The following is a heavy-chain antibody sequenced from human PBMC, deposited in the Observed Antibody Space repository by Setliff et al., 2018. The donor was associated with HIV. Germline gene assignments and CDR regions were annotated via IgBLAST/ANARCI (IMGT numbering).Heavy chain of an antibody. CDR1: GASISNYY. J-gene: IGHJ4*02. D-gene: IGHD6-19*01. V-gene: IGHV4-34*01. CDR3: TSGNLRAGLGY. Sequence: SETLSLTCAVSGASISNYYWSWLRQPPGKGLEWIGEINHSGSTNYNPSLKSRVTISVYTSQNQFSPKMSSVTAADTAVYYCTSGNLRAGLGYWGQGTLVTVSS. CDR2: INHSGST.